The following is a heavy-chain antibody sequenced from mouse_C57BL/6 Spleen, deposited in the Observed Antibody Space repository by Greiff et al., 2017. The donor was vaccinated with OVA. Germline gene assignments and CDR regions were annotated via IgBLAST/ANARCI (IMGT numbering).Heavy chain of an antibody. CDR2: ISSGSSTL. V-gene: IGHV5-17*01. CDR1: GFTFSDYG. Sequence: EVQLQESGGGLVKPGGSLKLSCAASGFTFSDYGMHWVRQAPEKGLEWVAYISSGSSTLYSADTVKGRFTISRDNAKNTLFLQMTSLRSEDTAMYYCATYCYGTNYWGQGTTLTVSS. D-gene: IGHD1-1*01. J-gene: IGHJ2*01. CDR3: ATYCYGTNY.